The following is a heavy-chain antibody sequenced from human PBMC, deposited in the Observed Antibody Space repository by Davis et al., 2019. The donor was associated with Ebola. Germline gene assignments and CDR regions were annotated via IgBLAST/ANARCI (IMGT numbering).Heavy chain of an antibody. V-gene: IGHV1-69*13. Sequence: SVKVSCKASGGTFSSYAISWVRQAPGQGLEWMGGIIPIFGTANYAQKFQGRVTITADESTSTAYMELSSLRSEDTAVYYCARDSRCSGYDAPRGTFDYWGQGTLVTVSS. CDR3: ARDSRCSGYDAPRGTFDY. D-gene: IGHD5-12*01. CDR2: IIPIFGTA. J-gene: IGHJ4*02. CDR1: GGTFSSYA.